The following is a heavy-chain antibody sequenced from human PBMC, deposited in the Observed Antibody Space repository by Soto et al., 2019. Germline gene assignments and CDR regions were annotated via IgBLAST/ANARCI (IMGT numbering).Heavy chain of an antibody. CDR2: VGGGGGTT. D-gene: IGHD1-26*01. CDR3: TKSQGPVGTVTRDTVPYSSCYFDL. Sequence: PGGSLRLSCTASGFSFSSYSMSWVRQAPGGGLEWVSFVGGGGGTTFSADSVKGRFTISRDNSKNTVYLQMSSLRPEDTAIYYCTKSQGPVGTVTRDTVPYSSCYFDLWGQGTKVTVSS. J-gene: IGHJ4*02. CDR1: GFSFSSYS. V-gene: IGHV3-23*01.